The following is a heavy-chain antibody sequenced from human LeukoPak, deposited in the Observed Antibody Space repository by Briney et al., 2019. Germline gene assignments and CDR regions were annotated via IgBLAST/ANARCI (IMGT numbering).Heavy chain of an antibody. J-gene: IGHJ3*02. Sequence: TGGSLRLSCAASGFTFDDYGMSWVRQAPGKGLEWVSGINWNGGSTGYADSVKGRFTISRDNAKNSLYLQMNSLRAEDTALYHCARRIAVAGTDAFDIWGQGTMVTVSS. CDR3: ARRIAVAGTDAFDI. D-gene: IGHD6-19*01. CDR1: GFTFDDYG. CDR2: INWNGGST. V-gene: IGHV3-20*01.